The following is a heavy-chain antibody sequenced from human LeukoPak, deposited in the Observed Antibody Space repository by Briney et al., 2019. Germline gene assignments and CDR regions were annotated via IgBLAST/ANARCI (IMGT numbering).Heavy chain of an antibody. CDR3: ARKYCSGGDCYSNY. CDR2: IYYGGGT. J-gene: IGHJ4*02. Sequence: SETLSLTCTVSGGSISSSGYYWGWIRQPPGKGLEWIGSIYYGGGTYYNPSLKSRVTISVDTSKNQFSLKLRSVTAADTAMYYCARKYCSGGDCYSNYWGQGTLVTVSS. CDR1: GGSISSSGYY. D-gene: IGHD2-15*01. V-gene: IGHV4-39*01.